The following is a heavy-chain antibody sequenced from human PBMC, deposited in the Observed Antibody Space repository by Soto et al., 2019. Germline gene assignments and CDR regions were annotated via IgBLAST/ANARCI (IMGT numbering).Heavy chain of an antibody. Sequence: PGGSLRLSCAASGFTFSSYGMHWVRQAPGKGLEWVAVIWYDGSNKYYADSVKGRFTTSRDNSKNTLYVQMNSLRAEDTAVYYCARSGYCSSTSCRPRGWFDPWGQGTLVTVSS. CDR2: IWYDGSNK. CDR1: GFTFSSYG. J-gene: IGHJ5*02. D-gene: IGHD2-2*01. V-gene: IGHV3-33*01. CDR3: ARSGYCSSTSCRPRGWFDP.